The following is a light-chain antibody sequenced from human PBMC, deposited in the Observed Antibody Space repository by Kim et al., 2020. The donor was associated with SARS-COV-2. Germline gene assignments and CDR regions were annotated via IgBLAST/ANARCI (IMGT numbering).Light chain of an antibody. CDR3: QQTLSTPPYT. Sequence: ATLGDRGTITCRASQSISSYLNWYQQKPGKAPRLLIHAASALQTGVPSRFSGSGSGTDFTLTISSLQPADFATYYCQQTLSTPPYTFGPGTKLEI. J-gene: IGKJ2*01. CDR2: AAS. CDR1: QSISSY. V-gene: IGKV1-39*01.